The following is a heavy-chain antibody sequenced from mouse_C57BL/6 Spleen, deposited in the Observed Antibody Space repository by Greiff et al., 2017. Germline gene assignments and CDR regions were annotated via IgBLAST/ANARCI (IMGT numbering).Heavy chain of an antibody. CDR2: INPSTGGT. CDR3: ASPGLGSSYGAMDY. Sequence: VQLQQSGPELVKPGASVKISCKASGYSFTGYYMNWVKQSPEKSLEWIGEINPSTGGTTYNQKFKAKATLTVDKSSSTAYMLLKSLTSEDSAVYYCASPGLGSSYGAMDYWGQGTSVTVSS. V-gene: IGHV1-42*01. D-gene: IGHD1-1*01. J-gene: IGHJ4*01. CDR1: GYSFTGYY.